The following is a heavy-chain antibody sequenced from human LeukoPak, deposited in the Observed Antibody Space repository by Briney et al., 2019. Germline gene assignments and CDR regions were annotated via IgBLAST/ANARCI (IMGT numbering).Heavy chain of an antibody. J-gene: IGHJ4*02. CDR2: IWYGGSNK. Sequence: GGSLRLSCAASGFTFSSYGMHWVRQAPGKGLEWVAVIWYGGSNKYYADSVKGRFTISRDNSKNTLYLQMNSLRAEDTAVYYCAKDGGHCSSTSCYTPFDYWGQGTLVTVSS. D-gene: IGHD2-2*02. V-gene: IGHV3-30*02. CDR3: AKDGGHCSSTSCYTPFDY. CDR1: GFTFSSYG.